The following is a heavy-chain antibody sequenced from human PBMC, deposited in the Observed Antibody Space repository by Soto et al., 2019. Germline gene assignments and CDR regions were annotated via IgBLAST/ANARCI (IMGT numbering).Heavy chain of an antibody. J-gene: IGHJ6*02. CDR1: GYTFTNYD. V-gene: IGHV1-18*01. CDR3: ARGYYYGSGRPTPGGMDV. Sequence: QVHLVQSGAEVKKPGASVKVSCKASGYTFTNYDINWVRQAPGQGLEVMGWISTYTGNTNYAKKLKGRVTMTTDTSTSTAYMELRSLRSDDTAVYYCARGYYYGSGRPTPGGMDVWGQGTTVTVSS. CDR2: ISTYTGNT. D-gene: IGHD3-10*01.